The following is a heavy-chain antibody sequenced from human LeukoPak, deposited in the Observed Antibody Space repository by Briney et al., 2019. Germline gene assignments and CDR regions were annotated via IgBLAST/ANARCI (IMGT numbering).Heavy chain of an antibody. J-gene: IGHJ4*02. V-gene: IGHV5-51*01. CDR3: ARREAATYYFAD. CDR2: IYPGYSDT. D-gene: IGHD6-13*01. Sequence: GESLKISCKGSGCSFTSYWIGWVRQMPGKGLGWMGMIYPGYSDTRYSPSFQGQVTISADKSISTACLQWSSLKASDTAMYYCARREAATYYFADWAQGTLVTVSS. CDR1: GCSFTSYW.